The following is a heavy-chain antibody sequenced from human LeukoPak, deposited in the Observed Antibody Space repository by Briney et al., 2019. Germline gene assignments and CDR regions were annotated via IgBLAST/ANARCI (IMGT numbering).Heavy chain of an antibody. D-gene: IGHD6-13*01. V-gene: IGHV3-48*03. CDR1: GFTLSSYE. CDR2: ISRTGTSI. Sequence: GGSLRLSCAASGFTLSSYEMNWVRLAPGKGLEWISYISRTGTSIYYADSVKGRFTISRDSAKNSLYLQMNSLRAEDTAVYYCARGPYSSNWYVDYWGQGTLVTVAS. J-gene: IGHJ4*02. CDR3: ARGPYSSNWYVDY.